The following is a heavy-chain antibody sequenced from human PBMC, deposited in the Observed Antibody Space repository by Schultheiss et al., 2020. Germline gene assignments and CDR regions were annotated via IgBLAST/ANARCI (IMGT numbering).Heavy chain of an antibody. D-gene: IGHD4-23*01. Sequence: GGSLRLSCAASGFTFSSYDMHWVRQATGKGLEWVSAIGTAGDTYYPGSVKGRFTISRDNSKNTLYLQMNSLRAEDTAVYYCARAGGNGYFQHWGQGTLVTVSS. J-gene: IGHJ1*01. CDR1: GFTFSSYD. CDR2: IGTAGDT. CDR3: ARAGGNGYFQH. V-gene: IGHV3-13*01.